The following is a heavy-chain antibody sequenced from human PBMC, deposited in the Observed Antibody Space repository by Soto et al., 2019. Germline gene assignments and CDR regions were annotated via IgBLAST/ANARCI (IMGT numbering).Heavy chain of an antibody. Sequence: GESLKISFQGSVSIFPNYLIGSVRQIPGKGLEWMGIIYPCYXDTSYSPSFQGQVTISADKSISTAYLHWSSLKASDTAMYYFARLANIVDFDNGGHGTLVTVSS. D-gene: IGHD1-26*01. V-gene: IGHV5-51*01. J-gene: IGHJ4*01. CDR1: VSIFPNYL. CDR3: ARLANIVDFDN. CDR2: IYPCYXDT.